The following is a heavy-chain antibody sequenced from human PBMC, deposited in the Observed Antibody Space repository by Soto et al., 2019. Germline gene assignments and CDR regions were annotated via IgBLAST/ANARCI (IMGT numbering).Heavy chain of an antibody. CDR1: GGTFSSYA. Sequence: ASVKVSCKASGGTFSSYAISWVRQAPGQGLEWMGGIIPIFGTANYAQKFQGRVTITADESTSTAYMELSSLRSEDTAVYYCARSEDTAMAYDAFDIWGQGTMVTVSS. J-gene: IGHJ3*02. CDR3: ARSEDTAMAYDAFDI. D-gene: IGHD5-18*01. CDR2: IIPIFGTA. V-gene: IGHV1-69*13.